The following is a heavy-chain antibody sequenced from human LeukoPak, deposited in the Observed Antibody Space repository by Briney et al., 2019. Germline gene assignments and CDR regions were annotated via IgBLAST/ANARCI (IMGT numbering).Heavy chain of an antibody. D-gene: IGHD3-16*01. CDR3: ARGGDGMDV. J-gene: IGHJ6*02. Sequence: PGGSLRLSCAASGFTFSSHWMHWLRQAPGKGLVWVSLINSDGRTTTYADSVKGRLTISRDNAKNTLYLQMNSLRAKDTAVYYCARGGDGMDVWGQGTTVTVSS. CDR2: INSDGRTT. CDR1: GFTFSSHW. V-gene: IGHV3-74*01.